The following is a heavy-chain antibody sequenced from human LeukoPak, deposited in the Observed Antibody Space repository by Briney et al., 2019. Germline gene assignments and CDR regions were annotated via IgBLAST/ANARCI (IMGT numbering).Heavy chain of an antibody. Sequence: PSETLSLTCTVSGGSISSYYWSWIRQPPGKGLEWIGYIYYSGSTNYNPSLKSRVTISVDTSKNQFSLKLSSVTAADTAVYYCARGHRGYSGYDRIGYSSGWQRVNWFDPWGQGTLVTVSS. CDR2: IYYSGST. J-gene: IGHJ5*02. V-gene: IGHV4-59*01. CDR3: ARGHRGYSGYDRIGYSSGWQRVNWFDP. D-gene: IGHD5-12*01. CDR1: GGSISSYY.